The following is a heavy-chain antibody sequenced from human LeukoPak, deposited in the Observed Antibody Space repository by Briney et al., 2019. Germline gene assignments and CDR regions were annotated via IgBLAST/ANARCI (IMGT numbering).Heavy chain of an antibody. J-gene: IGHJ4*02. D-gene: IGHD2-21*01. CDR1: GFTFSAYW. Sequence: GGSLRLSCAASGFTFSAYWMHWVRQAPGKGLVWFSRINSDGSTTSYADSGKGRFTISRDNAKNTLYLQMNSLRAEDTAVYYCARIMWPNPSIDYWGQGTLVTVSS. CDR3: ARIMWPNPSIDY. V-gene: IGHV3-74*01. CDR2: INSDGSTT.